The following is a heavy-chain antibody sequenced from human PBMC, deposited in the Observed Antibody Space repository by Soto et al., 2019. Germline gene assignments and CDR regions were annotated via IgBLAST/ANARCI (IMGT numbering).Heavy chain of an antibody. J-gene: IGHJ4*02. V-gene: IGHV1-18*01. CDR3: ARDPRRQWLVEEYFDY. Sequence: GASVKVSCKASGYTFTSYGISWVRQAPGQGLEWMGWISAYNGNTNYAQKLQGRVTMTTDTSTSTAYMELRSLRSDDTAVYYCARDPRRQWLVEEYFDYWGQGTLVTVSS. CDR1: GYTFTSYG. CDR2: ISAYNGNT. D-gene: IGHD6-19*01.